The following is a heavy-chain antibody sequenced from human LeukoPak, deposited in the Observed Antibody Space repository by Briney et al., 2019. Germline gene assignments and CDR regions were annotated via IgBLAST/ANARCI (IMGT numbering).Heavy chain of an antibody. V-gene: IGHV4-34*01. Sequence: PSETLSLTCAVYGGSFSGYYWSWIRQPPGKGLEWIGEINHSGSTNYNPSLKSRVTISVDTSQNQFSLKLSSVTAADTAVYYCARGHSGSYFDYWGQGTLVTVSS. D-gene: IGHD1-26*01. CDR1: GGSFSGYY. CDR3: ARGHSGSYFDY. CDR2: INHSGST. J-gene: IGHJ4*02.